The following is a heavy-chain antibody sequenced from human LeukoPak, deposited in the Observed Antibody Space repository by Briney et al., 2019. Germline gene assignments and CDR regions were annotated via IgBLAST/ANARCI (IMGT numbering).Heavy chain of an antibody. CDR1: GFTVSSVY. CDR2: IYSAGTT. D-gene: IGHD3-9*01. V-gene: IGHV3-53*01. J-gene: IGHJ4*02. Sequence: PGGSLRLSCAASGFTVSSVYMTWVRQAPGKGLEWVSVIYSAGTTYSADSVKGRFTISRDHSKHTVYLQMNSLRVEDTAVYYCARSADWFQKIFDYWGQGALVTVSS. CDR3: ARSADWFQKIFDY.